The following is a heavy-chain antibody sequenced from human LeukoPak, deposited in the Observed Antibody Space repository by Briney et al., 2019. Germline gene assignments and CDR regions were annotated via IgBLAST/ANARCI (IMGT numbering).Heavy chain of an antibody. CDR2: INPSGGST. Sequence: GASVKVSCKASGYTLTSYYMHWVRQAPGQGLEWMGIINPSGGSTSYAQKFQGRVTMTRDTSTSTVYMELSGLRSEDTAVYYCARSPYVTIFGVVIAYYYGMDVWGQGTTVTVSS. J-gene: IGHJ6*02. D-gene: IGHD3-3*01. CDR1: GYTLTSYY. CDR3: ARSPYVTIFGVVIAYYYGMDV. V-gene: IGHV1-46*01.